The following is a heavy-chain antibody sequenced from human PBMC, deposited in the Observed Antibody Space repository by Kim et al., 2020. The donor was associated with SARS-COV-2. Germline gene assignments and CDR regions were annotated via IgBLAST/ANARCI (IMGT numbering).Heavy chain of an antibody. CDR3: ARVTYSVRGDY. CDR2: INHSGST. Sequence: SETLSLTCAVYGGSFSGYYWSWIRQPPGKGLEWIGEINHSGSTNYNPSLKSRVTISVDTSKNQFSLKLSSVTAADTAVYYCARVTYSVRGDYWGQGTLVTVSS. J-gene: IGHJ4*02. CDR1: GGSFSGYY. D-gene: IGHD2-21*01. V-gene: IGHV4-34*01.